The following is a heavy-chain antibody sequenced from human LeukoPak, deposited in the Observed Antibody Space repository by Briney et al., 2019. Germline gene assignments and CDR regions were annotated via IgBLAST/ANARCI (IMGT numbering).Heavy chain of an antibody. D-gene: IGHD6-13*01. Sequence: SETLSLTCTASGGSISSGGYYWSWIRQHPGKGLEWIGYIYYSGSTYYNPSLKSRVTISVDTSKNQFSLKLSSVTAADTAVYYCARGRSGYSSSWDYWGQGTLVTVSS. CDR1: GGSISSGGYY. CDR2: IYYSGST. V-gene: IGHV4-31*03. CDR3: ARGRSGYSSSWDY. J-gene: IGHJ4*02.